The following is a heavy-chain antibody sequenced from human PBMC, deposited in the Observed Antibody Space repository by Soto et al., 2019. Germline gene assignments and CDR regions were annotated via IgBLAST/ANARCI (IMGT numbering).Heavy chain of an antibody. Sequence: QVQLQESGPGLVKPSGTLSLTCAVSGGSISSSNWWSWVRQPPGKGLEWIGEIYHSGSTNYNPSLKSSITISVDKSKNQLSLKLISVTAADTAVYYCARAHGNYYYGMDVWGQGTTVTVSS. D-gene: IGHD4-17*01. CDR2: IYHSGST. J-gene: IGHJ6*02. CDR1: GGSISSSNW. CDR3: ARAHGNYYYGMDV. V-gene: IGHV4-4*02.